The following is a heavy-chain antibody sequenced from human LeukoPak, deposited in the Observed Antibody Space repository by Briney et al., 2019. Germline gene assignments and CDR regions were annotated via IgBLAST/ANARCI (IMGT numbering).Heavy chain of an antibody. Sequence: GGSLRLSCAASGFTFSSYSMNWVRQAPGKGLEWVSSITSSSTYIYYADSVKGRFTISRDNAKNSLYLQMNSLRAKDTAVYYCASTSSSYYSPFDYWGQGTLVTVSS. J-gene: IGHJ4*02. V-gene: IGHV3-21*01. CDR3: ASTSSSYYSPFDY. CDR1: GFTFSSYS. D-gene: IGHD1-26*01. CDR2: ITSSSTYI.